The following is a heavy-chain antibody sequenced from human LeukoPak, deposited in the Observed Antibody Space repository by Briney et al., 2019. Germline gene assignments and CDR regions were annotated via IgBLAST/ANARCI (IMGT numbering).Heavy chain of an antibody. CDR2: ISSSSSTI. Sequence: GGSLRLSCAASGFTSSSYSMNWVRQAPGKGLEWVSYISSSSSTIYYADSVKGRFTISRDSAKNSLYLQMNSLRAEDTAVYYCARVAADLGIDYWGQGTLVTVSS. D-gene: IGHD6-13*01. V-gene: IGHV3-48*01. J-gene: IGHJ4*02. CDR1: GFTSSSYS. CDR3: ARVAADLGIDY.